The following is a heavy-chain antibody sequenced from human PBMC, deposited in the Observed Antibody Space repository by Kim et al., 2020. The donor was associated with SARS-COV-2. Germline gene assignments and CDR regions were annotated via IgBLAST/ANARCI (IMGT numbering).Heavy chain of an antibody. CDR2: ISPYNDKT. V-gene: IGHV1-18*01. CDR3: AREGYYHGSGTYSPPKYYGMDV. Sequence: ASVKVSCKTSGYTFSNYGFSWVRQAPGQGLEWMGWISPYNDKTNYAEKFQVRVFMSTDTATRTAYMVLRSLTSDDTAIYYCAREGYYHGSGTYSPPKYYGMDVWGQGTTVIVSS. CDR1: GYTFSNYG. D-gene: IGHD3-10*01. J-gene: IGHJ6*02.